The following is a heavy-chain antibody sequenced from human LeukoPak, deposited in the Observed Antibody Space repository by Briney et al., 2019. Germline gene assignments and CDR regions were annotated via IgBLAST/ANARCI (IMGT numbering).Heavy chain of an antibody. J-gene: IGHJ3*02. D-gene: IGHD1-26*01. Sequence: GDSLKISCKGSGYSFTDYWIAWVRQMPGKGLEWMGIIYPGDSDTRYSPSFQGQVTISADKSTSTAYLQWSSLKASDTAMYYCARPRIVGAHDAFDIWGQGTMVTVSS. CDR3: ARPRIVGAHDAFDI. CDR2: IYPGDSDT. V-gene: IGHV5-51*01. CDR1: GYSFTDYW.